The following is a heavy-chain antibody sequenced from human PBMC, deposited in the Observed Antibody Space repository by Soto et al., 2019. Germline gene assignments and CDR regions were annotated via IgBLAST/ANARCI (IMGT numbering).Heavy chain of an antibody. J-gene: IGHJ6*02. CDR3: AKTRGAMIYAISVYGMDV. V-gene: IGHV3-23*01. D-gene: IGHD2-8*01. CDR1: GFSFSSFA. Sequence: EVQLLESGGGFIHPGGSLRLSCAASGFSFSSFAMNWVRQAPGKGLEWVSLMSGSADSTFYADSVKGRFTISRDNSKSTLYLQINSLRAEDTAVYYCAKTRGAMIYAISVYGMDVWGQGTTVTVSS. CDR2: MSGSADST.